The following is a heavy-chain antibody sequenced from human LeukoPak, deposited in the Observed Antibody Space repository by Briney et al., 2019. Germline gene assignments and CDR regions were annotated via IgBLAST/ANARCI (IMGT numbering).Heavy chain of an antibody. V-gene: IGHV3-23*01. Sequence: PGGSLRLSCAASGFTFSGYAMSWVRQAPGKGLEWVSSISGSGGSTYYADSVKGRFTISGDHSKNTLYLQMNSLRAEDTAVYYCAKGTYSTVAIYYFDYWGQGTLVTVSS. J-gene: IGHJ4*02. CDR1: GFTFSGYA. CDR2: ISGSGGST. CDR3: AKGTYSTVAIYYFDY. D-gene: IGHD5-12*01.